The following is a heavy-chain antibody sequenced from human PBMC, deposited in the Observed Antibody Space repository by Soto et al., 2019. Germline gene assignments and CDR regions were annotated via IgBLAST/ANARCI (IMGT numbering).Heavy chain of an antibody. CDR1: GFPFSSYA. J-gene: IGHJ4*02. CDR2: ISYDGSNK. V-gene: IGHV3-30-3*01. Sequence: SLRLSCAASGFPFSSYAMPWVRQAPGKGLEWVAVISYDGSNKYYADSVKGRVTISRDTSKNTLYLQMNSLIAEDTAVYYCARDRWQDYGAHYDSSGFDYWGQGTLVTVSS. D-gene: IGHD3-22*01. CDR3: ARDRWQDYGAHYDSSGFDY.